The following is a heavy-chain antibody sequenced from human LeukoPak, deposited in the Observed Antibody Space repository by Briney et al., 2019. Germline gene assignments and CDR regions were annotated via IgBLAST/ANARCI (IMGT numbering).Heavy chain of an antibody. CDR1: GFTFSSYN. V-gene: IGHV3-48*02. J-gene: IGHJ4*02. Sequence: GGSLRLSCAASGFTFSSYNMNWVRQAPGKGLEWLSYISSSSSTIYYADSVKGRLTISRDNAKNSLHVQMNSLRDEDTAVYYCARGDLDYWGQGTLVAVSS. CDR2: ISSSSSTI. CDR3: ARGDLDY.